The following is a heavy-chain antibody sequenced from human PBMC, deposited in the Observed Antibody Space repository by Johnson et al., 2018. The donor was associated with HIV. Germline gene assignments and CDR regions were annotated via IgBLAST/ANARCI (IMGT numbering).Heavy chain of an antibody. CDR2: IKQDGSEK. D-gene: IGHD3/OR15-3a*01. Sequence: VQLVESGGGLVQPGGSLRLSCAASGFTFSSYWMSWVRQAPGKGLEWVANIKQDGSEKYYVDSVKGRFTISRDNSKNTLYLQMNSLRAEDTAVYYCARDLGVDWSEGAFDMWGQGTMVTVSS. V-gene: IGHV3-7*01. CDR3: ARDLGVDWSEGAFDM. CDR1: GFTFSSYW. J-gene: IGHJ3*02.